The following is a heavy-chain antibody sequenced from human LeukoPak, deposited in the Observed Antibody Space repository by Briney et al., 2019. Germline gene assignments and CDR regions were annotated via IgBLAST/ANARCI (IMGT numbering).Heavy chain of an antibody. V-gene: IGHV1-8*02. CDR3: AKVPRRSTDTFDY. J-gene: IGHJ4*02. Sequence: ASVKVSCQASGYDLITYDITWVRQATGQGLEWMGWMNPNSGNTFYAQKFQGRVTMTRNTSISTAYMELSSLRPEDTAVYYCAKVPRRSTDTFDYWGQGTLVTVSS. CDR1: GYDLITYD. D-gene: IGHD5/OR15-5a*01. CDR2: MNPNSGNT.